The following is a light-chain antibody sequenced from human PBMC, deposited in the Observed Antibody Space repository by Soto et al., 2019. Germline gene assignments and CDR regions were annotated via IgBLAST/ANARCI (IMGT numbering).Light chain of an antibody. CDR2: GAS. CDR1: QSVSSK. V-gene: IGKV3-15*01. Sequence: EIVLTQSPATLSVSPGERATLSCRASQSVSSKFAWYQQRPGQSPRLLIYGASTRATDIPARFSGSGSGTEFTLTISSLQSEDFAVDYCQQYKDWFSITFGQGTRLEIK. CDR3: QQYKDWFSIT. J-gene: IGKJ5*01.